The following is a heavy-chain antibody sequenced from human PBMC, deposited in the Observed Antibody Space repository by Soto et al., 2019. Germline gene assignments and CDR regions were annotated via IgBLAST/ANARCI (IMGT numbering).Heavy chain of an antibody. V-gene: IGHV1-3*01. J-gene: IGHJ5*02. CDR3: ASSAYGSGSCSFNWFDP. CDR1: GYTFTSYA. D-gene: IGHD3-10*01. Sequence: ASVKVSCKASGYTFTSYAMHWVRQAPGQRLEWIVWINAGNGNTKYSQKFQGRATITRDTSAGTAYMELSSLRCEDTAVYYCASSAYGSGSCSFNWFDPWGQGTLVTVSS. CDR2: INAGNGNT.